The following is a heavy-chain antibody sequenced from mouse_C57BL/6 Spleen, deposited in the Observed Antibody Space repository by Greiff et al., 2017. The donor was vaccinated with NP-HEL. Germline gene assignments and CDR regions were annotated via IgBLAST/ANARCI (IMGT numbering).Heavy chain of an antibody. CDR3: ARRTTVVGDYAMDY. D-gene: IGHD1-1*01. J-gene: IGHJ4*01. CDR2: INPNNGGT. CDR1: GYTFTDYY. V-gene: IGHV1-26*01. Sequence: VQLQQSGPELVKPGASVKISCKASGYTFTDYYMNWVKQSHGKSLEWIGDINPNNGGTSYNQKFKGKATLTVDKSSSTAYMELRSLTSEDSAVYYCARRTTVVGDYAMDYWGQGTSVTVSS.